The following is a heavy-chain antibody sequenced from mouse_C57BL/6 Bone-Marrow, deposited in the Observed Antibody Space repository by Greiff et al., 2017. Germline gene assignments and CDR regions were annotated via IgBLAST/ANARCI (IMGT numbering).Heavy chain of an antibody. Sequence: QVQLQQSGAELVRPGASVTLSCKASGYTFTDYEMYWVKQTPVHGLEWIGAIDPETGGTAYNQKFKGKAILTADKTSSTAYMDLRSLTSEGSAVYYCTRRYSFDYWGQGTTLTVSS. CDR2: IDPETGGT. J-gene: IGHJ2*01. V-gene: IGHV1-15*01. CDR1: GYTFTDYE. CDR3: TRRYSFDY.